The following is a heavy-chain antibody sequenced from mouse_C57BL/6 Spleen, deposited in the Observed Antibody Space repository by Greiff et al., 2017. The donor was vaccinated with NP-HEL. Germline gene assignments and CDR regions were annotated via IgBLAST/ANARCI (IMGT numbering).Heavy chain of an antibody. D-gene: IGHD1-1*01. CDR2: ISSGSSTI. CDR1: GFTFSDYG. Sequence: EVKLVESGGGLVKPGGSLKLSCAASGFTFSDYGMHWVRQAPEKGLEWVAYISSGSSTIYYADTVKGRFTISRDNAKNTLFLQMTSLRSEDTAMYYCARRPSTVWYFDVWGTGTTVTVAS. J-gene: IGHJ1*03. CDR3: ARRPSTVWYFDV. V-gene: IGHV5-17*01.